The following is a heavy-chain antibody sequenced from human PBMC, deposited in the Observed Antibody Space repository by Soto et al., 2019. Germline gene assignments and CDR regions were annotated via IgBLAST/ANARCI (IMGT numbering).Heavy chain of an antibody. CDR2: IRSKANSYAT. CDR3: TSPGIAVAPGSVDI. V-gene: IGHV3-73*01. Sequence: GGSLRLSCAASGFTFSGSAMHWVRQASGKGLEWVGRIRSKANSYATAYAASVKGRFTISRDDSKNTAYLQMNSLKTEDTAVYYCTSPGIAVAPGSVDIWGQGTMVTVSS. D-gene: IGHD6-19*01. CDR1: GFTFSGSA. J-gene: IGHJ3*02.